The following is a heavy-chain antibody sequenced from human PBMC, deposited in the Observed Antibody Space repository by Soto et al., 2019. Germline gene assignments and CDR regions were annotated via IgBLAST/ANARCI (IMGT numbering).Heavy chain of an antibody. D-gene: IGHD4-17*01. Sequence: EVQLVESGGGLVQPGGSLRLSCAASGFTFSNYWMHWVRQAPGKGLVWVSRTNTDGSTTSYADSVKGRFTISRDNAKNTLDRQMNRLRAEDTAVYYCARDLDYGDIFSRNYWGQGTLVTVSS. CDR2: TNTDGSTT. J-gene: IGHJ4*02. CDR1: GFTFSNYW. CDR3: ARDLDYGDIFSRNY. V-gene: IGHV3-74*01.